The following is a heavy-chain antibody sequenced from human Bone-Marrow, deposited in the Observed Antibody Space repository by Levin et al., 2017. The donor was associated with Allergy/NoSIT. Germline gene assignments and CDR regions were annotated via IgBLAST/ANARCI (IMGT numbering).Heavy chain of an antibody. CDR3: ASVRAASAVAGPYYVDS. Sequence: GGSLRLSCAASGFTFSSNSMNWVRQAPGKGLEWVSSISSRSNYIYYADSVKGRFTISRDNAKHSLYLQMNSLRVDDTAVYYCASVRAASAVAGPYYVDSWGQGTLVTVSS. CDR2: ISSRSNYI. D-gene: IGHD6-19*01. CDR1: GFTFSSNS. J-gene: IGHJ4*02. V-gene: IGHV3-21*01.